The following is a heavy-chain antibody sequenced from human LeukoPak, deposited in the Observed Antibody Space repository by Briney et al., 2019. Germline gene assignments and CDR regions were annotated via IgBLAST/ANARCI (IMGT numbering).Heavy chain of an antibody. CDR1: GFTFSSYG. V-gene: IGHV3-33*01. Sequence: GGSLRLSCAASGFTFSSYGMRWVRQAPGKGLEWVALIWYDGSNKYYADSVKGRFTISRDNSKNTLYLQMNSLRAEDTAVYYCARDLRNVAIAVAGTSYYYYGMDVWGQGTTVTVSS. D-gene: IGHD6-19*01. CDR3: ARDLRNVAIAVAGTSYYYYGMDV. CDR2: IWYDGSNK. J-gene: IGHJ6*02.